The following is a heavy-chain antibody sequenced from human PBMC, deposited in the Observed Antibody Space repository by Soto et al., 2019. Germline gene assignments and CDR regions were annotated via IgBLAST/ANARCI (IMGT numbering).Heavy chain of an antibody. CDR2: ISGSGGST. CDR3: ATDTVTTVDY. D-gene: IGHD4-4*01. Sequence: GGCLILSCAASGFTFSSYAMSWVRQAPGKGLEWVSAISGSGGSTYYADSVKGRFTISRDNSKNTLYLQMNSLRAEDTAVYYCATDTVTTVDYWGQGTLVTVSS. J-gene: IGHJ4*02. V-gene: IGHV3-23*01. CDR1: GFTFSSYA.